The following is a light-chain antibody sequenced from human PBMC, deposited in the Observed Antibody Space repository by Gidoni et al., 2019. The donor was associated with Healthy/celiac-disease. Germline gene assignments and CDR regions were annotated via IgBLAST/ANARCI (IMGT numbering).Light chain of an antibody. CDR1: QSISSY. CDR3: QQSYSTLPIT. Sequence: DIQMTQSPSSLSASVGDRVTITCRASQSISSYLNWYQQNPGKAPKLLVYASTSLQSGVPSRFRGSGSVTDFTLTISSLQPEDFATYYCQQSYSTLPITFGQGTRLEIK. V-gene: IGKV1-39*01. CDR2: AST. J-gene: IGKJ5*01.